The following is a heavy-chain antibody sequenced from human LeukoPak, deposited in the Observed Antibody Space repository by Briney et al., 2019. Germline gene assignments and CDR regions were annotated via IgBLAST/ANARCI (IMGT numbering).Heavy chain of an antibody. CDR1: GFTFSSYS. D-gene: IGHD5-12*01. V-gene: IGHV3-48*01. J-gene: IGHJ4*02. CDR3: ARARPSMWIDY. Sequence: GGSLRLSCAASGFTFSSYSMNWVRQAPGKGLEWVSYISSSSSTIYYADSVKGRFTISRDNAKNSLYLQMNSLRAEDTAVYYCARARPSMWIDYWGQGTLVTVSS. CDR2: ISSSSSTI.